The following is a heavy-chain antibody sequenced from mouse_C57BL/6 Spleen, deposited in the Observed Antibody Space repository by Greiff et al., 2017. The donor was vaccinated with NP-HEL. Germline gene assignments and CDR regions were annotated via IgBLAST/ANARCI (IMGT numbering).Heavy chain of an antibody. D-gene: IGHD3-2*02. CDR3: ARPDSSGYVGYYAMGD. J-gene: IGHJ4*01. CDR2: ISDGGSYT. Sequence: VQLQQSGGGLVKPGGSLKLSCAASGFTFSSYAMSWVRQTPEKRLEWVATISDGGSYTYYPANVKGRFTISRDNAKNNLYLQMSHLKSEYAAMYVWARPDSSGYVGYYAMGDWGQGTSVTVSS. CDR1: GFTFSSYA. V-gene: IGHV5-4*01.